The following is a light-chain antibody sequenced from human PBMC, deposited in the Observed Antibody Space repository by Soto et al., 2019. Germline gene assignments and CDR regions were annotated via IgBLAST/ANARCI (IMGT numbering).Light chain of an antibody. J-gene: IGKJ5*01. CDR3: QKYNSAPLT. CDR2: AAS. CDR1: QGIRNY. Sequence: DIQMTQSPSSLSASVGDRVTITCRASQGIRNYLAWYQQRPGKVPTLLIYAASTLQSGVPSRFRGSGSGTHYTLTISSLQPEDVATYYCQKYNSAPLTFGQGTRLEIK. V-gene: IGKV1-27*01.